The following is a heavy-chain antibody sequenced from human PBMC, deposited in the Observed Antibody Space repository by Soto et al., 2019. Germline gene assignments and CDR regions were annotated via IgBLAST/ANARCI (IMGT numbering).Heavy chain of an antibody. Sequence: GGSLRLSCAASGFTFSSYAMHWVRQAPGKGLEYVSAISSNGGSTYYANSVKGRFTISRDNSKNTLYLQMGSLRAEDMALYYCARQIAVAGTYQPLDYWGQGTLVTVS. CDR1: GFTFSSYA. D-gene: IGHD6-19*01. V-gene: IGHV3-64*01. CDR3: ARQIAVAGTYQPLDY. J-gene: IGHJ4*02. CDR2: ISSNGGST.